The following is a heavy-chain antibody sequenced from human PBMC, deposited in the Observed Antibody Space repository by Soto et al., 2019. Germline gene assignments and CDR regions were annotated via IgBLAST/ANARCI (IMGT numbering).Heavy chain of an antibody. CDR2: IKSKTDGGTT. CDR3: TTDPTPYYYDSSGYFAHLNYYYGMDV. J-gene: IGHJ6*02. CDR1: GFTFSNAW. D-gene: IGHD3-22*01. Sequence: EVQLVESGGGLVKPGGSLRLSCAASGFTFSNAWMSWVRQAPGKGLEWVGRIKSKTDGGTTDYAAPVKGRFTISRDDSKTTLYLQMNRLKTEDTAVYYCTTDPTPYYYDSSGYFAHLNYYYGMDVWGQGTTVTVSS. V-gene: IGHV3-15*01.